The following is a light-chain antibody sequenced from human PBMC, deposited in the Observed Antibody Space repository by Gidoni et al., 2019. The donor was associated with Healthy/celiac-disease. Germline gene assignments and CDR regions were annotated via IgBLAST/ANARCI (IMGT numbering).Light chain of an antibody. V-gene: IGKV2-28*01. CDR3: LQSLQTPPT. J-gene: IGKJ2*01. CDR2: VGS. Sequence: DIVMTPSPLSLPVTPGEPTSISCRSSRSLMHHNGYNYLDWYVQKPGQSPQLLIYVGSNRASGVPDRFSGSGSGTDFTLKISSVQAEDVGVYYCLQSLQTPPTFGQGTKLEIK. CDR1: RSLMHHNGYNY.